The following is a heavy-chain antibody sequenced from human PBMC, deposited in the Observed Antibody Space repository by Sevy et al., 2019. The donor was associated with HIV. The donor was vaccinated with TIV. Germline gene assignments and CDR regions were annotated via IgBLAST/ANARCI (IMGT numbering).Heavy chain of an antibody. CDR2: ISYDGSNK. Sequence: GGSLRLSCAASGFTFSSYAMHWVRQAPGKGLEWVAVISYDGSNKYYADSVKGRFTISRDNSKNTLYLQMNSLRAEDTAVYYCARDHYCDSSDDYAPNYWGQGTLVTVSS. V-gene: IGHV3-30-3*01. J-gene: IGHJ4*02. D-gene: IGHD3-22*01. CDR3: ARDHYCDSSDDYAPNY. CDR1: GFTFSSYA.